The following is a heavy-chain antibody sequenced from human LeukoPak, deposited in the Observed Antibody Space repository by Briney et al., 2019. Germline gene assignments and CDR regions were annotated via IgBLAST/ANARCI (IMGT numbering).Heavy chain of an antibody. Sequence: GGSLRLSCAASGITLSNSAMSWVRQAPGKGVEWVSAISRRGYRTFYADSVKGRFTISRDSPLDTPVLQMTDLRAQDTAVYFCAKEQLPNYYWGQGTLVTVSS. J-gene: IGHJ4*02. CDR3: AKEQLPNYY. V-gene: IGHV3-23*01. CDR1: GITLSNSA. CDR2: ISRRGYRT. D-gene: IGHD6-13*01.